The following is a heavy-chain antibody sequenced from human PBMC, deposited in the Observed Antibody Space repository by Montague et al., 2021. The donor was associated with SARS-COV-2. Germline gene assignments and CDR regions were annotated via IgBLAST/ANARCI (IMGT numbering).Heavy chain of an antibody. Sequence: SLRLSCAASGFTFSSYGIHWVRQAPGKGLEWVAVISYDGSNKHYADSVKGRFTISRDNSKNTLYLQMNSLRAEDTAVYYCAKDQGDCSSSSCFRGWTSYSYAMDVWGQGTPVTVSS. D-gene: IGHD2-2*01. V-gene: IGHV3-30*18. CDR3: AKDQGDCSSSSCFRGWTSYSYAMDV. CDR2: ISYDGSNK. CDR1: GFTFSSYG. J-gene: IGHJ6*02.